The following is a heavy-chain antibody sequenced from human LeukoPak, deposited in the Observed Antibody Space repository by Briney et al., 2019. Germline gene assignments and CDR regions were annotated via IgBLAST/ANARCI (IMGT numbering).Heavy chain of an antibody. CDR2: INGDGSST. CDR3: AKGRYESSGFNWAA. J-gene: IGHJ4*02. Sequence: GGSLRLSCAASGFTFSTYWIHWVRQAPGKGLVWVSHINGDGSSTSYADSVKGRFAISRNNAKNTLYLQMNSLRVEDTAVYYCAKGRYESSGFNWAAWGQGTLVTVSS. V-gene: IGHV3-74*01. CDR1: GFTFSTYW. D-gene: IGHD3-22*01.